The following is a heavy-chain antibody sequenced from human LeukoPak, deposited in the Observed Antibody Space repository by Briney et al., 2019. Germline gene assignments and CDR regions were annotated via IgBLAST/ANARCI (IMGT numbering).Heavy chain of an antibody. J-gene: IGHJ4*02. Sequence: SETLSLTCAAYGGSFSGYYWSWIRQPPGKGLEWIGEINHSGSTNYNPSLKSRVTISVDTSKNQFSLKLSSVTAADTAVYYCARGRDVVVVPAAGSVIYYWGQGTLVTVSS. CDR3: ARGRDVVVVPAAGSVIYY. CDR1: GGSFSGYY. D-gene: IGHD2-2*01. V-gene: IGHV4-34*01. CDR2: INHSGST.